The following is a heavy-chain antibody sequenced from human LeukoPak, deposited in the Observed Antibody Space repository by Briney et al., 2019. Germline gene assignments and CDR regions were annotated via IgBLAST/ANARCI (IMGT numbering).Heavy chain of an antibody. V-gene: IGHV3-53*01. CDR2: IYSGGST. Sequence: GGSLRLSCAASGFTFSSYAMSWVRQAPGKGLEWVSVIYSGGSTNYADSVKGRFTISRDNSKNTLYLQMNSLRAEDTAVYYCARGDYWGQGTLVTVSS. J-gene: IGHJ4*02. CDR1: GFTFSSYA. CDR3: ARGDY.